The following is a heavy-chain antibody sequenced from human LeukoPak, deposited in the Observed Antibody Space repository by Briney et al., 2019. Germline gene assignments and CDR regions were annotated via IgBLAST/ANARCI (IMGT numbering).Heavy chain of an antibody. Sequence: PGGSLRFSCAASGFTVSSNYMSWVRQAPGKGLEWVSVIYSGGSTYYADSVKGRFTISRDNSKNTLYLQMNSLRAEDTAVYYCARGAQNSSSWFYYYYYYYMDVWGKGTTVTISS. CDR2: IYSGGST. J-gene: IGHJ6*03. D-gene: IGHD6-13*01. V-gene: IGHV3-53*01. CDR3: ARGAQNSSSWFYYYYYYYMDV. CDR1: GFTVSSNY.